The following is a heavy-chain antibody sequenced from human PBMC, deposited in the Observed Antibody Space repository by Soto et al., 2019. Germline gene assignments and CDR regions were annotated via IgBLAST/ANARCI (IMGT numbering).Heavy chain of an antibody. CDR1: GGTFSSYA. Sequence: SVKVSCKASGGTFSSYAISWVRQAPGQGLEWMGGIIPIFGTANYAQKFQGRVTITADESTSTAYMELRSLRSEDTAVYYCARVSGYNWNHYAGGFDYWGQGTLVTVSS. D-gene: IGHD1-20*01. J-gene: IGHJ4*02. V-gene: IGHV1-69*13. CDR3: ARVSGYNWNHYAGGFDY. CDR2: IIPIFGTA.